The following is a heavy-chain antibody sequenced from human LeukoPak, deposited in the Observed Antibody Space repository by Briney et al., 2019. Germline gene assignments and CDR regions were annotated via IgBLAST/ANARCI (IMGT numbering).Heavy chain of an antibody. V-gene: IGHV4-31*03. J-gene: IGHJ5*02. D-gene: IGHD2-2*01. CDR2: IYYSGST. Sequence: SETLSLTCTVAGGSTSCGGYYWSWIRQHPGKGLGWIGYIYYSGSTYYNPSPKRRVTISVHTSKNQFSLKLRSVAAADTAVYYCARVDCSSSSCQNWFDPWGQRTLVTVSS. CDR1: GGSTSCGGYY. CDR3: ARVDCSSSSCQNWFDP.